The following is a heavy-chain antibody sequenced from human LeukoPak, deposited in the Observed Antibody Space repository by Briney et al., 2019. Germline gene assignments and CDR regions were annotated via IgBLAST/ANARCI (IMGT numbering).Heavy chain of an antibody. V-gene: IGHV3-30-3*01. J-gene: IGHJ4*02. D-gene: IGHD3-10*01. Sequence: GRSLRLSCAASGFTFSSYAMHWVRQAPGKGLEWVAVISYDGSNKYYADSVKGRFTISRDNSKNTLYLQMNSLRAEDTAVYYCARLYGSGSYFPDDYWGQGTLVTVSS. CDR3: ARLYGSGSYFPDDY. CDR2: ISYDGSNK. CDR1: GFTFSSYA.